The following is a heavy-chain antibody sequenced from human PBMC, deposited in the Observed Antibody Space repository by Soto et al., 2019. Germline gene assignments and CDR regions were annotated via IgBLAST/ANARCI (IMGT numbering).Heavy chain of an antibody. V-gene: IGHV1-18*01. J-gene: IGHJ5*02. Sequence: ASVKVSCKASGYTFTNFGVTWVRRAPGQGLEWMGWISAYTDTPNYAQKFQGRVTMTIDTSTSTAYMDLRSVTAADTAVYFCARFTYKSGFNWFDPWGQGTQVTVSS. CDR3: ARFTYKSGFNWFDP. CDR1: GYTFTNFG. CDR2: ISAYTDTP. D-gene: IGHD5-12*01.